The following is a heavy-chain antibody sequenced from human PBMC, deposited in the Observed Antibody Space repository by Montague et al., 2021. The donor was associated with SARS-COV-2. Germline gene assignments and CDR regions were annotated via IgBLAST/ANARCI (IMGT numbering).Heavy chain of an antibody. D-gene: IGHD3-9*01. CDR1: GYTFTGYY. Sequence: SVKVSCKASGYTFTGYYMHWVRQAPGQGLEWMGWINPNSGGTNYAQKFQGWVTMTRDTSISTAYMELSRLRSDDTAVYYCAKDLIRYDILTGYEDWGQGTLVTVSS. J-gene: IGHJ4*02. V-gene: IGHV1-2*04. CDR2: INPNSGGT. CDR3: AKDLIRYDILTGYED.